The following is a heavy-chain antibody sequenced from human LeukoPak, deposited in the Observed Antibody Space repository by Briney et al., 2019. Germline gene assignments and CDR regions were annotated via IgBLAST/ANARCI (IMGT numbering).Heavy chain of an antibody. D-gene: IGHD1-1*01. CDR1: GFTFSSYA. V-gene: IGHV3-30-3*01. Sequence: GGSLRLSCAASGFTFSSYAMHWVRQAPGKGLEWVAVISYDGSNKYYADSVKGRFTISRDNSKNTLYLQMNSLRAEDTAVYYCARAWMRLHWGQGTLVTVSS. CDR2: ISYDGSNK. J-gene: IGHJ4*02. CDR3: ARAWMRLH.